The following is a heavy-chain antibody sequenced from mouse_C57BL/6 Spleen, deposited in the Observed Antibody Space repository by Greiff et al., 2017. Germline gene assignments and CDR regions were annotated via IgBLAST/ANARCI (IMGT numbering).Heavy chain of an antibody. CDR3: ARRDGNYFYYAMDY. CDR2: ISSGGSYT. Sequence: EVKLVESGGDLVKPGGSLKLSCAASGFTFSSYGMSWVRQTPDKRLEWVATISSGGSYTYYPDSVKGRFTISRDNAKNTLYLQMSSLKSEDTAMYYCARRDGNYFYYAMDYWGQGTSVTVSS. J-gene: IGHJ4*01. CDR1: GFTFSSYG. D-gene: IGHD2-1*01. V-gene: IGHV5-6*02.